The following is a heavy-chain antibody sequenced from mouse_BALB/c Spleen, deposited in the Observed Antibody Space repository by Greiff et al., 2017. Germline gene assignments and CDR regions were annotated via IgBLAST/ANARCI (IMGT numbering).Heavy chain of an antibody. Sequence: QLQESGPELVKPGASVKMSCKASGYTFTSYVMHWVKQKPGQGLEWIGYINPYNDGTKYNEKFKGKATLTSDKSSSTAYMELSSLTSEDSAVYYCARWGLGREDWYFDVWGAGTTVTVSS. D-gene: IGHD4-1*01. V-gene: IGHV1-14*01. CDR1: GYTFTSYV. CDR3: ARWGLGREDWYFDV. J-gene: IGHJ1*01. CDR2: INPYNDGT.